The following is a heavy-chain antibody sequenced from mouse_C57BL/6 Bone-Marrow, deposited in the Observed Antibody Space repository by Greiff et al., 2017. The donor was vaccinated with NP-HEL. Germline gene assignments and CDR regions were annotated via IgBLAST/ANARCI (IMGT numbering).Heavy chain of an antibody. CDR3: ARPRGYGSSYYFDY. D-gene: IGHD1-1*01. CDR1: GFTFSDYG. V-gene: IGHV5-17*01. J-gene: IGHJ2*01. CDR2: ISSGSSTN. Sequence: EVQRVESGGGLVKPGGSLKLSCAASGFTFSDYGMHWVRQAPEKGLEWVAYISSGSSTNYYADTVKGRFTISRDNAKNTLFLQMTSLRSEDTAMYYCARPRGYGSSYYFDYWGQGTTLTVSS.